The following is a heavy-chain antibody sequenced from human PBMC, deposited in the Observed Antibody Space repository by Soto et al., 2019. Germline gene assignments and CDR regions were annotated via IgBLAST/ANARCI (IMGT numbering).Heavy chain of an antibody. CDR2: ISGSGGST. CDR3: AKRTVGWYFDL. Sequence: EVQLLESGGGLVQPGGSLRLSCAASGFTFSSYAMEWVRQAPEKGLEWVSVISGSGGSTYYADAVKGRFTISRDNSKNTLYLQMNSLRAEDTAVYYCAKRTVGWYFDLWGRGTLVTVSS. CDR1: GFTFSSYA. J-gene: IGHJ2*01. D-gene: IGHD4-17*01. V-gene: IGHV3-23*01.